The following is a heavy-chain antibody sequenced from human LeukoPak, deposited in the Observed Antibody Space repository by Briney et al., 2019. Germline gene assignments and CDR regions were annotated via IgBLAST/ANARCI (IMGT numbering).Heavy chain of an antibody. J-gene: IGHJ4*02. V-gene: IGHV3-30-3*01. CDR3: ARDPFDY. CDR2: ISYDGSNK. CDR1: GFTFSSYA. Sequence: PGGSLRLSCAASGFTFSSYAMHWVRQAPGKGLEWVAVISYDGSNKYYADPVKGRFTISRDNSKNTLYLQMNSLRAEDTAVCYCARDPFDYWGQGTLVTVSS.